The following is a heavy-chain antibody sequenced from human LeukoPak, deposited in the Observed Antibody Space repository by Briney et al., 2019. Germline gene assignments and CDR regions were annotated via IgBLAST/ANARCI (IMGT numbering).Heavy chain of an antibody. Sequence: SETLSLTCAVSGGSISSGGYSWSWIRQPPGKGLEWIGYIYHSGSTYYNPSLKSRVTISVDRSKNQFSLKLSSVTAADTAVYYCARGPTNWVFDYWGQGTLVTVSS. CDR1: GGSISSGGYS. CDR2: IYHSGST. J-gene: IGHJ4*02. V-gene: IGHV4-30-2*01. CDR3: ARGPTNWVFDY. D-gene: IGHD1-1*01.